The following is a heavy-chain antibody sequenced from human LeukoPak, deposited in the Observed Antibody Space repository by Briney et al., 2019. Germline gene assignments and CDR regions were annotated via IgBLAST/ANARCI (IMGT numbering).Heavy chain of an antibody. CDR1: GFTFSSYS. D-gene: IGHD3-10*01. V-gene: IGHV3-21*04. J-gene: IGHJ6*03. CDR3: AKKKGGFGPYYYYYYMDV. Sequence: GGSLRLSCAASGFTFSSYSMNWVRQAPGKGLEWVSSISSSSSYIYYADSVKGRFTISRDNSKNTLYLQMNSLRAEDTAVYYCAKKKGGFGPYYYYYYMDVWGKGTTVTVSS. CDR2: ISSSSSYI.